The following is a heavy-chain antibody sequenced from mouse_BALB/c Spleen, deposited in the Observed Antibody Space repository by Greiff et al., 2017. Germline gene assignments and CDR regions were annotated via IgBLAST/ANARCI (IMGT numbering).Heavy chain of an antibody. CDR2: ISSGSSTI. J-gene: IGHJ4*01. D-gene: IGHD2-14*01. V-gene: IGHV5-17*02. Sequence: EVKLVESGGGLVQPGGSRKLSCAASGFTFSSFGMHWVRQAPEKGLEWVAYISSGSSTIYYADTVKGRFTISRDNPKNTLFLQMTSLRSEDTAMYYCARCHYGYDGGYAMDYWGQGTSVTVSS. CDR3: ARCHYGYDGGYAMDY. CDR1: GFTFSSFG.